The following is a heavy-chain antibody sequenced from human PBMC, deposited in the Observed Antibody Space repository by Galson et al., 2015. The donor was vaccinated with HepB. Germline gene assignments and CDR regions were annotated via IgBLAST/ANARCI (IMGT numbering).Heavy chain of an antibody. Sequence: SLRLSCAASGFTFSSYAMHWVRQAPGKGLEWVAVISYDGSNKYYADSVKGRFTISRDDSKNTAYLQMNSLKTEDTAVYYCTRQAGGYDILIWGQGTTVTVS. CDR1: GFTFSSYA. CDR2: ISYDGSNK. CDR3: TRQAGGYDILI. J-gene: IGHJ6*02. D-gene: IGHD3-9*01. V-gene: IGHV3-30-3*01.